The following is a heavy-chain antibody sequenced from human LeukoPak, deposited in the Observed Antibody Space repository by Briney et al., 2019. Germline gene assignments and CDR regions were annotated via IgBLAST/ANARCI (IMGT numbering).Heavy chain of an antibody. CDR3: ARDARGYSYGYADYYYGMDV. CDR2: ISGSGGGT. Sequence: PGGSLRLSCAASGFTFNSYAMSWVRQAPEKGLEWVATISGSGGGTYYADSVKGRFTISRDNAKNSLYLQMNSLRAEDTAVYYCARDARGYSYGYADYYYGMDVWGQGTTVTVSS. D-gene: IGHD5-18*01. V-gene: IGHV3-23*01. CDR1: GFTFNSYA. J-gene: IGHJ6*02.